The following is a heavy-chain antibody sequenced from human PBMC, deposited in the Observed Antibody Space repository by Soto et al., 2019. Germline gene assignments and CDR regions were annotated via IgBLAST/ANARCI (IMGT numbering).Heavy chain of an antibody. V-gene: IGHV4-34*01. CDR1: DGSSNNYY. CDR2: INHSGST. J-gene: IGHJ4*02. D-gene: IGHD3-10*01. Sequence: QVQLQQWGAGLLKPSETLSLTCAVYDGSSNNYYWSWIRQPPGKGLEWIGEINHSGSTNYNASLKGRVTISEDTSKKQFSLALRFVTAADTAVYYCARGGLIRGVLYYWGQGTLVTVSS. CDR3: ARGGLIRGVLYY.